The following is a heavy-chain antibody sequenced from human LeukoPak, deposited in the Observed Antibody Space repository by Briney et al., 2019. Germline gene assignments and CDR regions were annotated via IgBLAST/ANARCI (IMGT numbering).Heavy chain of an antibody. V-gene: IGHV4-61*02. CDR1: GGSISSGSYY. D-gene: IGHD4-23*01. Sequence: SETLSLTCTVSGGSISSGSYYWSWIRQPAGKGLEWIGRIYTSGSTNYNPSLKSRVTISVDTSKNQFSLKLSSVTAADTAVYYCARESQEDYGGNSEQYYFDYWGQGTLVTVSS. J-gene: IGHJ4*02. CDR2: IYTSGST. CDR3: ARESQEDYGGNSEQYYFDY.